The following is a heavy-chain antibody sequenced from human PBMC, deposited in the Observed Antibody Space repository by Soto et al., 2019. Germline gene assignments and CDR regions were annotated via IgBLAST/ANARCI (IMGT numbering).Heavy chain of an antibody. CDR3: ARTFWRPSDFFYAMDV. D-gene: IGHD2-2*01. CDR2: IIPFFGTT. Sequence: QVQLVQSGAEVKKPGSSVKVSCKASGGTFNNFAITWVRQAPGQGLAWMGGIIPFFGTTNYAQNFQGRVTIIADEFTSTAYMELSSLRSEDTAVYYGARTFWRPSDFFYAMDVWGQGTTVFVSS. J-gene: IGHJ6*02. V-gene: IGHV1-69*01. CDR1: GGTFNNFA.